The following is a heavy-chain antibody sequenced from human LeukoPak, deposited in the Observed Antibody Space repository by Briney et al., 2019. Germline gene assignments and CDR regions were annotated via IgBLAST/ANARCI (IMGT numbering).Heavy chain of an antibody. Sequence: GESLKISCKGSGYSFTSYWIGWVRQMPGKGLEWMGIIYPGDSDTRYSPSFQGQVTISADKSISTAYLQWSSLKASDTAMYYCARHNSWSSSTVPHHMDVWGKGTTVTVSS. CDR1: GYSFTSYW. V-gene: IGHV5-51*01. CDR3: ARHNSWSSSTVPHHMDV. D-gene: IGHD2-2*01. J-gene: IGHJ6*03. CDR2: IYPGDSDT.